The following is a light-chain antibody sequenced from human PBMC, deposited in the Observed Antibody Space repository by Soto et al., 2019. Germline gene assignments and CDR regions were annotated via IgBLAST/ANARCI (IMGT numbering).Light chain of an antibody. V-gene: IGLV2-14*02. CDR1: SSDVGSSNL. J-gene: IGLJ1*01. CDR3: FSFTTTSPHV. CDR2: EGX. Sequence: QSVLTQPASVSGSPGQSITISCTGTSSDVGSSNLVSWYQHHPDKAPKLIIYEGXNXPSGVYNRLSGSKSGNTASLTISGLQVEYEAEYFCFSFTTTSPHVFGTGIKVTGL.